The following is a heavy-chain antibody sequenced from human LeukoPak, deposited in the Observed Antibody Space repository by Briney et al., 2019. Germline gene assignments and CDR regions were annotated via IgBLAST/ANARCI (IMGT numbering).Heavy chain of an antibody. V-gene: IGHV3-23*01. Sequence: SCKASGYTFTSYAMSWVRQAPGKGLEWVSAISGSGGSTYYADSVKGRFTISRDNSKNTLYLQMNSLRAEDTAAYYCAKSAVAGFDYWGQGTLVTVSS. J-gene: IGHJ4*02. CDR2: ISGSGGST. CDR3: AKSAVAGFDY. CDR1: GYTFTSYA. D-gene: IGHD6-19*01.